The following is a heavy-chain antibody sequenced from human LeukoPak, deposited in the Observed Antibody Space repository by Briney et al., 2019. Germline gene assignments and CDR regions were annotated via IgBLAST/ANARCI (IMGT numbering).Heavy chain of an antibody. CDR2: IIPILGIA. Sequence: SVKVSCKASGGTFSSYAISWVRQAPGQGLEWMGRIIPILGIANYAQKFQGRVTITADKSTSTAYMELSSLRSEDTAVYYCARGLVTTRLGMDVWGQGTTVTVSS. V-gene: IGHV1-69*04. D-gene: IGHD4-11*01. CDR1: GGTFSSYA. J-gene: IGHJ6*02. CDR3: ARGLVTTRLGMDV.